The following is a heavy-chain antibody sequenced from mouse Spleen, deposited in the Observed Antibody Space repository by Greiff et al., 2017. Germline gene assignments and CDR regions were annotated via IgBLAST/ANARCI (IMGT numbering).Heavy chain of an antibody. CDR2: IYPGDGDT. D-gene: IGHD5-1*01. J-gene: IGHJ2*01. CDR1: GYTFTSYW. Sequence: VKVVESGAELARPGASVKLSCKASGYTFTSYWMQWVKQRPGQGLEWIGAIYPGDGDTSYNQKFKGKATLTVDKSSSTAYMQLKSLTSEDSAVYYCARRAVPHYFDYWGQGTTLTVSS. V-gene: IGHV1-87*01. CDR3: ARRAVPHYFDY.